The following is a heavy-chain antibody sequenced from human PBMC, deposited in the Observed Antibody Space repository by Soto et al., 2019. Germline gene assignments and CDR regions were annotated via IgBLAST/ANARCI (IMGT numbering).Heavy chain of an antibody. CDR1: GFSLSTSGAG. D-gene: IGHD5-12*01. Sequence: QITLKESGPTLVKPTQTLTLTCTLSGFSLSTSGAGVGWIRQPPGKALGWLALIYWDDDKRYSPPLKSRLTITKDTSKNQVVPTMTNMDPVDTATYYCAHKGDGYRGFKYWGQGTLVTVSS. CDR2: IYWDDDK. J-gene: IGHJ4*02. V-gene: IGHV2-5*02. CDR3: AHKGDGYRGFKY.